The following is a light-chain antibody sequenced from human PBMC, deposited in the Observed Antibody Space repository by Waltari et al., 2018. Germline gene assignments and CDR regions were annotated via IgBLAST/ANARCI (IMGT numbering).Light chain of an antibody. CDR2: QAS. CDR3: LQYSTSPYT. Sequence: DIQMTQSPSSLSASIGDTVTLTCRASQSFSRWLDWYQQKPGKAPKLLIYQASSLQSGVPSRFSGSGSGTDFTLTISSLQPEDFATYYCLQYSTSPYTFGQGTKVEIE. J-gene: IGKJ2*01. V-gene: IGKV1D-16*01. CDR1: QSFSRW.